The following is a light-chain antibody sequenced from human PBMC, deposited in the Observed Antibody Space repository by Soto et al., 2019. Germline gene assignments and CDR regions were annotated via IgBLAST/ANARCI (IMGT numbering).Light chain of an antibody. CDR1: QSVSSSY. CDR2: GAS. V-gene: IGKV3-20*01. J-gene: IGKJ1*01. Sequence: EIVLTQSPGILSLSPLERATLSCMSSQSVSSSYLAWYQQKPGQAPRLLIYGASSRATGIPDRFSGSGSGTDFTLTISRLEPEDFAVYYCQQYGSSPRTFGQGTKVDIK. CDR3: QQYGSSPRT.